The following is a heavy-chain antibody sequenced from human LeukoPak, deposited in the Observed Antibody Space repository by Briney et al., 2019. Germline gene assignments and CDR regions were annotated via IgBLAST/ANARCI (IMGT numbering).Heavy chain of an antibody. Sequence: GGSLRLSCAASGFTFSKYDMYWVRQSTGRGLEWVSAIGTAGDTHYPDFVKGRFTISRENAKNSLYLQMNSLRVGDTAVYYCVRGGIRRSGLDAFDIWGQGTRVTVSS. CDR1: GFTFSKYD. V-gene: IGHV3-13*04. D-gene: IGHD6-25*01. J-gene: IGHJ3*02. CDR3: VRGGIRRSGLDAFDI. CDR2: IGTAGDT.